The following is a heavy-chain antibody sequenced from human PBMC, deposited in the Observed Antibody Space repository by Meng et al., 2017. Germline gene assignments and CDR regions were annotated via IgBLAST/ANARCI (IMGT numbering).Heavy chain of an antibody. J-gene: IGHJ4*02. D-gene: IGHD6-13*01. CDR3: VTNSGYNSTWGTFGY. V-gene: IGHV1-2*02. CDR1: GFPFTAYY. CDR2: ISLSSGAT. Sequence: ASVKVSCKASGFPFTAYYMHWVRQAPGQGPEWLGWISLSSGATNYVQKFLGRVILTWDATITTAYKELSTLVSNNTAIYYCVTNSGYNSTWGTFGYWGQGTLVTVSS.